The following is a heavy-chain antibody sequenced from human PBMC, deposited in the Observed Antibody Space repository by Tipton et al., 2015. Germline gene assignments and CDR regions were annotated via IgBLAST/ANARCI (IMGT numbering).Heavy chain of an antibody. CDR3: VRGKRWRGPYGSGKSSSFDY. V-gene: IGHV4-34*01. J-gene: IGHJ4*02. CDR2: INHSGST. Sequence: TLSLTCGAYGGSFSGYYWTWIRQPPGKGLEWIGEINHSGSTNYNPSLKSRVTISVDTSKNQFSLKLSSVTAADTAVYYCVRGKRWRGPYGSGKSSSFDYWGQGTLVTVSS. D-gene: IGHD3-10*01. CDR1: GGSFSGYY.